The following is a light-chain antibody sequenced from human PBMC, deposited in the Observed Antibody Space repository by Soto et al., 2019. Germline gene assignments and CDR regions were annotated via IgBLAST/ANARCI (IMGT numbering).Light chain of an antibody. CDR1: QSISSY. Sequence: DIQMTQSPSSLSASVGDRVTITCRASQSISSYLNWYQQKPGKAPMLLIYAASSLQNGVPSSFSGSASGTDFTLTISSLQPEDFATYYCQQSYSTPYTFGQGNKLEIK. CDR2: AAS. V-gene: IGKV1-39*01. CDR3: QQSYSTPYT. J-gene: IGKJ2*01.